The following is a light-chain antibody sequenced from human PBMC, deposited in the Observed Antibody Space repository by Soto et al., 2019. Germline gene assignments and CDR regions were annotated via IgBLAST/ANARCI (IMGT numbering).Light chain of an antibody. J-gene: IGKJ3*01. CDR2: AAS. V-gene: IGKV1-39*01. CDR1: QSISSY. CDR3: QHKDT. Sequence: DIQMTQSPSSLSASVGDRVTITCRASQSISSYLNWYQQKPGKAPKLLIYAASSLQSGVPSRFSGSGSGTEITLTISSLQPEDFATYYCQHKDTFGPGTKVDIK.